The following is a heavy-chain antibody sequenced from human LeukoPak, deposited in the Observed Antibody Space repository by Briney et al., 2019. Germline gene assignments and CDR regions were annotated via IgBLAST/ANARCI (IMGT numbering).Heavy chain of an antibody. D-gene: IGHD3-22*01. CDR3: ARHVVAVGFDY. CDR1: GFTFSSYT. Sequence: GGSLRLSCTASGFTFSSYTMNWVRQAPGKGLEWVSSITSSSSYIYYADSVMGRFTISRDNANNSLYLQMNSLRAEDTAVYYCARHVVAVGFDYWGQGTLVTVSS. V-gene: IGHV3-21*01. CDR2: ITSSSSYI. J-gene: IGHJ4*02.